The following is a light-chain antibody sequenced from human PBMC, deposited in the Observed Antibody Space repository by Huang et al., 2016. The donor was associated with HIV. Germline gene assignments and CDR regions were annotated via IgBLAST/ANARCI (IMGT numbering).Light chain of an antibody. CDR2: AAS. CDR1: QDISKS. CDR3: QQYYTTPLA. V-gene: IGKV1-NL1*01. J-gene: IGKJ1*01. Sequence: DIQITQSPSSLSASVGDRVTITCRASQDISKSLAWYQQRPGKAPKLLLFAASSLVSGVPSRFSGSGSWTDYTLAISSLQPEDFATYYCQQYYTTPLAFGQGTKVEVK.